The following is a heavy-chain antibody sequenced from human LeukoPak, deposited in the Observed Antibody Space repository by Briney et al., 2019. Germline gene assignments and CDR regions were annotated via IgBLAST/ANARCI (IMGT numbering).Heavy chain of an antibody. CDR1: GYTFTGYY. D-gene: IGHD2-8*01. Sequence: ASVKVSCKASGYTFTGYYMHWVRQAPGQGLEWMGWINPSSGGTNYAQKFQGRVTMTRDTSISTAYMELSRLRSDDTAVYYCARDRVGYHAFDIWGQGTMVTVSS. CDR2: INPSSGGT. V-gene: IGHV1-2*02. CDR3: ARDRVGYHAFDI. J-gene: IGHJ3*02.